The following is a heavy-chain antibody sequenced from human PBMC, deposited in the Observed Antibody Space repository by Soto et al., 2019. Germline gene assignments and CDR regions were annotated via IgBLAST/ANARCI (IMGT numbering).Heavy chain of an antibody. V-gene: IGHV1-2*04. CDR3: LRSPDDSRYGLDV. Sequence: QAQLVQSGADVKKPGASVKVSCKASGYSFTDHYMHWVRQAPGQGLEWLGWINPNTGVTHFAQKFPGWVTMTRDTSINTAYMQLSRLKSNATAFYYCLRSPDDSRYGLDVWGQGTTVTVSS. J-gene: IGHJ6*02. D-gene: IGHD2-15*01. CDR1: GYSFTDHY. CDR2: INPNTGVT.